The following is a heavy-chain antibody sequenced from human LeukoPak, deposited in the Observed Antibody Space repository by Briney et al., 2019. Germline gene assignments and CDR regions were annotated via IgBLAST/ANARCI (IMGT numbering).Heavy chain of an antibody. Sequence: SETLSLTCTVSGGSIRNFYWSWIRQPPGEGLEWVGYISHSGTTYYNPSLKSRVTMSVDTSKNQFSLKLSSVTAADTAVYYCVRYSGFDYYFDYWAQGTLVTVSS. CDR1: GGSIRNFY. D-gene: IGHD5-12*01. CDR3: VRYSGFDYYFDY. CDR2: ISHSGTT. V-gene: IGHV4-59*01. J-gene: IGHJ4*02.